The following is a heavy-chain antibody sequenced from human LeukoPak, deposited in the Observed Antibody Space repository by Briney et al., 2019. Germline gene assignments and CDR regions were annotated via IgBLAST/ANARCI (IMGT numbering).Heavy chain of an antibody. D-gene: IGHD3-22*01. V-gene: IGHV4-4*07. CDR1: GGSISSYY. CDR2: IYTSGST. CDR3: ARHTISYYYDSSPPDY. Sequence: PSETLSLTCTVSGGSISSYYWSWIRQPAGKGLEWIGRIYTSGSTNYNPSLKSRVTMSVDTSKNQFSLKLSSVTAADTAVYYCARHTISYYYDSSPPDYWGQGTLVTVSS. J-gene: IGHJ4*02.